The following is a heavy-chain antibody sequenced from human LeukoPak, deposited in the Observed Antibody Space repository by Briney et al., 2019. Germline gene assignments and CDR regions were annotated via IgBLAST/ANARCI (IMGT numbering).Heavy chain of an antibody. CDR3: ARGITAAEAFDI. D-gene: IGHD3-10*01. Sequence: SETLSLTCTVSGGSISSYFWSWIRQPPGKGLEWIGYIYYSGSTNYNPSLKSRVTISVDTSKNQFSLKLSSVTAADTAVYYCARGITAAEAFDIWGQGTTVPVSS. CDR1: GGSISSYF. J-gene: IGHJ3*02. CDR2: IYYSGST. V-gene: IGHV4-59*01.